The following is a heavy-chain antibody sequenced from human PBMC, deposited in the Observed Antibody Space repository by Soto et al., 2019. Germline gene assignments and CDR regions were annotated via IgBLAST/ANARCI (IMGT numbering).Heavy chain of an antibody. J-gene: IGHJ6*02. CDR1: GGSISSYY. V-gene: IGHV4-59*01. CDR2: IYYSGST. CDR3: ARCLVAGFCMDV. Sequence: SETLSLTCTVSGGSISSYYWSWIRQPPGKGLEWIGYIYYSGSTNYNPSLKSRVTISVDTSKDQFSLKLSSVTAADTAVYYCARCLVAGFCMDVWGQGTTVTVSS. D-gene: IGHD2-15*01.